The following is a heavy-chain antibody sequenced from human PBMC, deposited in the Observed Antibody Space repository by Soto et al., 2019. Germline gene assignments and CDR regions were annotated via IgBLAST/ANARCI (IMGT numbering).Heavy chain of an antibody. V-gene: IGHV3-15*01. Sequence: PVGSLRLSCAASGFTFSNAWMSWVRQAPGKGLEWVGRIKSKTDGGTTDYAAPVKGRFTISRDDSKNTLYLQMNSLKTEDTAVYYCTTDYYSYYYDSSGYYPFDYWGQGTLVTVSS. CDR1: GFTFSNAW. CDR3: TTDYYSYYYDSSGYYPFDY. D-gene: IGHD3-22*01. CDR2: IKSKTDGGTT. J-gene: IGHJ4*02.